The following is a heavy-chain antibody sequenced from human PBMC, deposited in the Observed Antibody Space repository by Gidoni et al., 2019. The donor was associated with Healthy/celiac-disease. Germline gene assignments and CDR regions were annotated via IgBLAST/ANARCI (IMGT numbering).Heavy chain of an antibody. CDR3: ARDLYSSVWYAYYYYGMDV. Sequence: QVQLVQSGAEVKKPGASVKVSCKASGYTFTGSYMHWVRQDPGQGLEWMGWISPNSGGTNYAQTFQGSVTMTRDTSISTAYIELSRLRSDYTAVYYCARDLYSSVWYAYYYYGMDVWGQGTTVTVSS. J-gene: IGHJ6*02. D-gene: IGHD6-19*01. CDR1: GYTFTGSY. CDR2: ISPNSGGT. V-gene: IGHV1-2*02.